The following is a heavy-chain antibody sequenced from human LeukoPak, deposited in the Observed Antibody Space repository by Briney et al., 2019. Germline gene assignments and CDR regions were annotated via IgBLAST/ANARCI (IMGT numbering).Heavy chain of an antibody. CDR1: GFTFNTYG. CDR3: GLYHGHWQWLPRGY. CDR2: ISGSGGST. Sequence: GGSLRLSCAASGFTFNTYGMNWVRQAPGKGLEWVSAISGSGGSTYYADSVKGRFTISRDNSKNTLYLQMNSLRAEDTAVYYCGLYHGHWQWLPRGYWGQGTLVTVSS. V-gene: IGHV3-23*01. D-gene: IGHD6-19*01. J-gene: IGHJ4*02.